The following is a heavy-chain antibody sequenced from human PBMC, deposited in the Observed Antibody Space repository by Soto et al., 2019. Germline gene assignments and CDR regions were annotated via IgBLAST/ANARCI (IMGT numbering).Heavy chain of an antibody. CDR2: IWYDGSNK. CDR1: GFTFSSYG. V-gene: IGHV3-33*01. J-gene: IGHJ6*02. D-gene: IGHD3-10*01. Sequence: GSLRLSCAASGFTFSSYGMHWVRQAPGKGLEWVAVIWYDGSNKYYADSVKGRFTISRDNSKNTLYLQMNSLRAEDTAVYYCARELLWFGELSPPEYYYYGMDVWGQGTTVTVSS. CDR3: ARELLWFGELSPPEYYYYGMDV.